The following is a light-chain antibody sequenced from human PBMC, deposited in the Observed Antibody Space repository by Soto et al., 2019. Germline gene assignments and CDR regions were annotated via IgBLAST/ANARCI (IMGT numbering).Light chain of an antibody. Sequence: EIVLTQSPATQSLSPGESATLSCRASQSVSSYLAWYQQKPGQAPRLIIYDASNRATGIPARFSGSGSGTDFTLTISSLEPEDFAVYYCQQRSNWPPITFGQGTRLEIK. CDR2: DAS. V-gene: IGKV3-11*01. J-gene: IGKJ5*01. CDR1: QSVSSY. CDR3: QQRSNWPPIT.